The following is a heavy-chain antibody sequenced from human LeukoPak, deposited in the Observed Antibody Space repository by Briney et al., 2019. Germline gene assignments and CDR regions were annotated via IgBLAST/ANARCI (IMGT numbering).Heavy chain of an antibody. CDR1: GYSCTNYW. V-gene: IGHV5-51*01. D-gene: IGHD3-10*01. Sequence: VESLKISCQGSGYSCTNYWIGWVRQMPGKGLKCMGIIYPGDSDTRYSSSFQGQVTISADKSISTAYLQWSSLTASDTAIYYCARTRSFTRVRAPDAFDLWGQGTMVTVSS. J-gene: IGHJ3*01. CDR2: IYPGDSDT. CDR3: ARTRSFTRVRAPDAFDL.